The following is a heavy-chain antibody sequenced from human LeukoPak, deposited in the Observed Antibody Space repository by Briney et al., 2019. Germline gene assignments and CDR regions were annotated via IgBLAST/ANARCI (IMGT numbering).Heavy chain of an antibody. J-gene: IGHJ3*02. V-gene: IGHV4-39*07. CDR2: IYYSGST. CDR1: GGSISSSSYY. Sequence: SETLSLTCTVSGGSISSSSYYWGWIRQPPGKGLEWIGSIYYSGSTYYNPSLKSRVTISVDTSKNQFSLKLSSVTAADTAVYYCARDVWRAVDRDPSGVVDIWGQGTMVTVSS. D-gene: IGHD3-10*01. CDR3: ARDVWRAVDRDPSGVVDI.